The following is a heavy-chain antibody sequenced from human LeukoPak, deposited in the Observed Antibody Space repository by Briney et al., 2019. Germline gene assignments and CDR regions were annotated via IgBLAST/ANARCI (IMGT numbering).Heavy chain of an antibody. CDR3: ALGPLPWYYMDV. Sequence: ASVKVSCKASGGTFSSYAISWVRQAPGQGLEWMGWISAYNGNTNYAQKLQGRVTMTTDTSTSTAYMELRSLRSDDTAVYYCALGPLPWYYMDVWGKGTTVTISS. V-gene: IGHV1-18*01. CDR2: ISAYNGNT. D-gene: IGHD7-27*01. CDR1: GGTFSSYA. J-gene: IGHJ6*03.